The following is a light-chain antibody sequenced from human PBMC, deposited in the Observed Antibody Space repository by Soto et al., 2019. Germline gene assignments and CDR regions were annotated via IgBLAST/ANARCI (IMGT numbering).Light chain of an antibody. Sequence: EIVLTQSPGTLSLSPGERATLACRASQSVRSSYLAWYQQKPGQAPRLLIYGASTRATGIPDRFSGSGSGTDFTLTISRLEPEDFAVYYCQQYGSSPRFTFGPGTNVDIK. CDR3: QQYGSSPRFT. J-gene: IGKJ3*01. CDR1: QSVRSSY. CDR2: GAS. V-gene: IGKV3-20*01.